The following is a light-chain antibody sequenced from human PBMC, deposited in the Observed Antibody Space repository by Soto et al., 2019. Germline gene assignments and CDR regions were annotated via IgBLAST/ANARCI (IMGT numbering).Light chain of an antibody. Sequence: SYELTQPLSVSVALGQTARITCGGNNIGSKNVHWYQQKPGQAPVLVIYRGSSRPSGIPERFSGSISGNTATLTITRAQDGDEADYYCQVWDSSTVVFGGGTKLTVL. CDR3: QVWDSSTVV. V-gene: IGLV3-9*01. J-gene: IGLJ2*01. CDR2: RGS. CDR1: NIGSKN.